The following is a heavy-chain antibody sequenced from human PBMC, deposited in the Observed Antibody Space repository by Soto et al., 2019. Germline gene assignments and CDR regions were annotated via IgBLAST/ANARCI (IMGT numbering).Heavy chain of an antibody. Sequence: SETLSLTCTVSGDSISIYNWNWIRQSPGKGLEWIGYAHYSGGTLYNPSLNGRVTISLDTSKNQFSLKLSSVTAADTAVYYCARHYYDSSGYFRFHYWGQGTLVTVS. CDR2: AHYSGGT. J-gene: IGHJ4*02. D-gene: IGHD3-22*01. CDR3: ARHYYDSSGYFRFHY. CDR1: GDSISIYN. V-gene: IGHV4-59*01.